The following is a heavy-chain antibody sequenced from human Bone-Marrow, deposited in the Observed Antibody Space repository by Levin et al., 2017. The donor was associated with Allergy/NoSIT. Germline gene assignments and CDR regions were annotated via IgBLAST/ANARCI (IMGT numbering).Heavy chain of an antibody. Sequence: GGSLRLSCAASGFTFSSYAMSWVRQAPGKGLEWVSAISGSGGSTYYADSVKGRFTISRDNSKNTLYLQMNSLRAEDTAVYYCAKAHYGGNPNIYWYFDLWGRGTLVTVSS. CDR2: ISGSGGST. J-gene: IGHJ2*01. V-gene: IGHV3-23*01. D-gene: IGHD4-23*01. CDR3: AKAHYGGNPNIYWYFDL. CDR1: GFTFSSYA.